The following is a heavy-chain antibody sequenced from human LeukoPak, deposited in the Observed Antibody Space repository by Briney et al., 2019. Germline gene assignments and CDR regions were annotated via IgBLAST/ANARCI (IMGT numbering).Heavy chain of an antibody. J-gene: IGHJ4*02. CDR3: ARSKDYDSSGYDY. Sequence: SQTLSLTCTVSGGSISSGGYYWSWIRQHPGQGLEWIGYIYYSGSTYYNPSLKSRVTISVDTSKNQFSLKLSSVTAADTAVYYCARSKDYDSSGYDYWGQGTLVTVSS. V-gene: IGHV4-31*03. D-gene: IGHD3-22*01. CDR2: IYYSGST. CDR1: GGSISSGGYY.